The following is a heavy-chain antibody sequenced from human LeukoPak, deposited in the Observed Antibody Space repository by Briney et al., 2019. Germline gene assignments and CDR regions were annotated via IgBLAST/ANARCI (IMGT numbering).Heavy chain of an antibody. CDR1: GFTFSRYW. D-gene: IGHD6-6*01. CDR2: INQDGSVT. J-gene: IGHJ4*02. Sequence: GGSLRLSCAASGFTFSRYWMSWVRQAPGKGLQWMANINQDGSVTYYVDSVRGRFTISRDNAKNSVYLQVHSLRDEDTAVFYCARIGYSSSSVDYWDQGTLVTVSS. V-gene: IGHV3-7*01. CDR3: ARIGYSSSSVDY.